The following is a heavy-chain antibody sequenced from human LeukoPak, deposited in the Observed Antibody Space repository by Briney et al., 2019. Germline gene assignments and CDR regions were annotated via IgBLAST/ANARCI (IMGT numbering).Heavy chain of an antibody. Sequence: ASVKVSCKASGYTFTRYGISWVRHAPGHGLQWLGWISASNGNTNYAQKFRDRVTMSTDTSTGTAYLDVRSLTSDDTAVYYCARDHSNWNYAPDFWGQGTLVTVSS. CDR3: ARDHSNWNYAPDF. D-gene: IGHD1-7*01. V-gene: IGHV1-18*01. CDR1: GYTFTRYG. CDR2: ISASNGNT. J-gene: IGHJ4*02.